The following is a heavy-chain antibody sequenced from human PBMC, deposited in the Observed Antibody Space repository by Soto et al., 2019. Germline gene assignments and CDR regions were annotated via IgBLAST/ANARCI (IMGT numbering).Heavy chain of an antibody. D-gene: IGHD3-10*01. Sequence: PGGSLRLSCAASGFTFSSYSMNWVRQAPGKGLEWVSSISSSSSYIYYADSVKGRFTISRDNAKNSLYLQMNSLRAEDTAVYYCARDRRLSFGDYYYYYGMDVWGQGTTVTVSS. CDR1: GFTFSSYS. J-gene: IGHJ6*02. V-gene: IGHV3-21*01. CDR3: ARDRRLSFGDYYYYYGMDV. CDR2: ISSSSSYI.